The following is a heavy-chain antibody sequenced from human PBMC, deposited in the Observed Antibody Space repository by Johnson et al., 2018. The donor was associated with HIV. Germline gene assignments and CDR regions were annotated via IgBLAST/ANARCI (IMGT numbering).Heavy chain of an antibody. V-gene: IGHV3-15*01. D-gene: IGHD4-11*01. Sequence: VQLVESGGGLVKPGGSLRLSCAASGFTFNNAWMSWVRQAPGKGLEWVGRIKSETDGGTTDSAAPVKGRFTISRDNAKNSLYLHMKSLKTEDTAVYFCTTLPPTWRAFHIWGQGTMVTVSS. J-gene: IGHJ3*02. CDR2: IKSETDGGTT. CDR1: GFTFNNAW. CDR3: TTLPPTWRAFHI.